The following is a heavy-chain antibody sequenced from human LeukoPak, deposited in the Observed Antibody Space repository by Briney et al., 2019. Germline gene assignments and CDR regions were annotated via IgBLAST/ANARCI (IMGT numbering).Heavy chain of an antibody. CDR3: ARYNNGPSDY. CDR1: GFTFINPW. D-gene: IGHD2-8*01. CDR2: IKEDGGET. Sequence: GGSLRLSCTASGFTFINPWMSWVRQAPGKGLEWVSNIKEDGGETSYLDSVKGRFAISRDNARNSLYLQRDNLRVEDTAVYYCARYNNGPSDYWGQGALVTVSS. J-gene: IGHJ4*02. V-gene: IGHV3-7*01.